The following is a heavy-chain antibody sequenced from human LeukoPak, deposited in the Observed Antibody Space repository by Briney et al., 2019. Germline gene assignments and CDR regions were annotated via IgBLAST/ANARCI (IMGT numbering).Heavy chain of an antibody. J-gene: IGHJ6*02. D-gene: IGHD3-10*01. Sequence: ASVKVSCKASGYTFTSYYMHWVRQAPGQGLEWMGIINPSGGSTSYAQKFQGRVTMTRDTSTSTVYMELSSLRSEDTAVYYCARGAYYGSGSYRGMDVWGQGTTVTVSS. V-gene: IGHV1-46*01. CDR2: INPSGGST. CDR3: ARGAYYGSGSYRGMDV. CDR1: GYTFTSYY.